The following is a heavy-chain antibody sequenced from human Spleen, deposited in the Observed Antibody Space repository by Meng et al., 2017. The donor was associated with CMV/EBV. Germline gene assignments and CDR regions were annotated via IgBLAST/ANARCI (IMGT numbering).Heavy chain of an antibody. CDR2: SRNKANRYTT. J-gene: IGHJ4*02. CDR1: GFIFSDHY. Sequence: CAASGFIFSDHYLDWVRQTPGKGLEWVGRSRNKANRYTTEYAASVKGRFTVSRDESKNSLYLQMNSLKTEDTAVYYCVRGYNSFDSWGQGTLVTVSS. V-gene: IGHV3-72*01. CDR3: VRGYNSFDS. D-gene: IGHD1-1*01.